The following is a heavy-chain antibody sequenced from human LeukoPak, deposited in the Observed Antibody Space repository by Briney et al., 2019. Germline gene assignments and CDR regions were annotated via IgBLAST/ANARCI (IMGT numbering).Heavy chain of an antibody. J-gene: IGHJ3*02. CDR3: ARLRPQDAFDI. CDR1: GYSFSNYW. CDR2: IYPGDSDI. V-gene: IGHV5-51*01. Sequence: GESLKISCQASGYSFSNYWIGWVRQLPDKGLKWMAIIYPGDSDIRYSPSFQGQVTISADKSISTAYLQWNSLKASDTAMYYCARLRPQDAFDIWGQGTMVSVSS.